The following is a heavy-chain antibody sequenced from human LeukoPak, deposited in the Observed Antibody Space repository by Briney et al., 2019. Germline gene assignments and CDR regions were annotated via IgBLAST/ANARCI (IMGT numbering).Heavy chain of an antibody. CDR2: IRSSGSTI. V-gene: IGHV3-48*03. D-gene: IGHD3-10*02. CDR3: AELGITMIGGV. CDR1: GFTFSSYE. Sequence: GGSLRLSCAASGFTFSSYEMNWVRQAPGKGLEGGSYIRSSGSTIYYADSVKGRFTISRDNAKNSLYLQMNSLRAEDTAVYYCAELGITMIGGVWGKGPTVTISS. J-gene: IGHJ6*04.